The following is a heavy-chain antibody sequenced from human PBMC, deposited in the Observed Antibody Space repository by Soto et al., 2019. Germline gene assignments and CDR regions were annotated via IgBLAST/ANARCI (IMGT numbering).Heavy chain of an antibody. J-gene: IGHJ4*02. CDR2: IYYSGST. CDR3: ARGYSSSWLDYFDY. D-gene: IGHD6-13*01. V-gene: IGHV4-30-4*01. CDR1: GGSISSGDYY. Sequence: SETLSLTCTVSGGSISSGDYYWSWIRQPPGKGLEWIGYIYYSGSTYYNPSLKSRVTISVDTSKNQFSLKLSSVTAADTAVYYCARGYSSSWLDYFDYWGQGTLVTVSS.